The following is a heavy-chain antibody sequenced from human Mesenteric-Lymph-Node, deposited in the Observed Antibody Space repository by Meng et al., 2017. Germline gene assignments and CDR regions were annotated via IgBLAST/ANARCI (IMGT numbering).Heavy chain of an antibody. CDR2: ISGSGGST. D-gene: IGHD5-24*01. CDR1: GFTFSSYA. Sequence: EVQLLESGGGLVQPGGSLRLACAASGFTFSSYAMSWVRQAPGKGLEWVSTISGSGGSTYYADSVKGRFTISRDNSKNTLYLQMNSLRAEDTAVYYCAKPPADGYNYVDYWGQGTLVTVSS. J-gene: IGHJ4*02. CDR3: AKPPADGYNYVDY. V-gene: IGHV3-23*01.